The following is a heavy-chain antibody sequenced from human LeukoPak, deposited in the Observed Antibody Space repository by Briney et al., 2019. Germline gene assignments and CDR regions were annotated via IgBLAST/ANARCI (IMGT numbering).Heavy chain of an antibody. V-gene: IGHV1-46*01. CDR1: GYTFTGYW. CDR2: ISPSGGST. D-gene: IGHD5-24*01. J-gene: IGHJ5*02. CDR3: ARDNSVRDEAWWFNP. Sequence: ASVKLSCKAFGYTFTGYWMHWVRQAPGQGPEWVGVISPSGGSTIYAQKFKGRVTLTRDMSTSTDYLELSSLRSEDTAVYYCARDNSVRDEAWWFNPWGQGTLVTVSS.